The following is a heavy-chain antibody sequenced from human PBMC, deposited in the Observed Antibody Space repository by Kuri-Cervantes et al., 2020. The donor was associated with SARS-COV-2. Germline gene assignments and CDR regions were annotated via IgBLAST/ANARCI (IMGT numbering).Heavy chain of an antibody. Sequence: LRLSCAISGDSVSSNSAAWDWIRQSPSRGLEWLGRTYYRSKWYNDYAVSVKSRITINPDTSKNQFSLQLNSVTPEDTAVYYCARDPKWRNRGSSWHLRYYYYGMDVWGQGTTVTVSS. D-gene: IGHD6-13*01. CDR1: GDSVSSNSAA. CDR3: ARDPKWRNRGSSWHLRYYYYGMDV. V-gene: IGHV6-1*01. CDR2: TYYRSKWYN. J-gene: IGHJ6*02.